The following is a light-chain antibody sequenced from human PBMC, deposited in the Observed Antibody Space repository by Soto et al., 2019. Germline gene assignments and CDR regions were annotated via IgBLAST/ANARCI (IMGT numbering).Light chain of an antibody. Sequence: QSALTQPASVSGSPGQSITISCTGTSSDVGGFNYVSWYQQHPGKAPKLMIYDVTNRPSGVSYRFSGSKSDTTASLTISGLQAEDEAEYYCNSYTSSSTYVFGTGTKVTVL. V-gene: IGLV2-14*03. CDR1: SSDVGGFNY. J-gene: IGLJ1*01. CDR2: DVT. CDR3: NSYTSSSTYV.